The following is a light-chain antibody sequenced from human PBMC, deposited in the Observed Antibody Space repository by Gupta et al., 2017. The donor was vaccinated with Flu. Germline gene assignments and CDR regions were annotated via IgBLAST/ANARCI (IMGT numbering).Light chain of an antibody. V-gene: IGLV2-11*01. CDR1: SSDVGGYNY. CDR2: DVS. J-gene: IGLJ1*01. CDR3: CSYAGSSPYV. Sequence: QSALTQPRSVSGSPGQSVTISCTGTSSDVGGYNYVSWYQQHPGKAPKLMIYDVSKRPSGVPDRFSGSKSGNTASLTISRLQAEDEADYYCCSYAGSSPYVFGTGTKVTVL.